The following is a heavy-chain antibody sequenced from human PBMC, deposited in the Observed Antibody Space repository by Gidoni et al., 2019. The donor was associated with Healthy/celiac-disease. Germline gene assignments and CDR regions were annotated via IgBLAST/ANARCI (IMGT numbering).Heavy chain of an antibody. CDR2: IYYSGST. CDR1: GGSISSSSYY. CDR3: ARHAIAAADPDY. D-gene: IGHD6-13*01. Sequence: QLQLQASGPGLVKPSETLSLTCTVSGGSISSSSYYWGWIRQPPGKGLEWIGSIYYSGSTYYNPSLKSRVTISVDTSKNQFSLKLSSVTAADTAVYYCARHAIAAADPDYWGQGTLVTVSS. J-gene: IGHJ4*02. V-gene: IGHV4-39*01.